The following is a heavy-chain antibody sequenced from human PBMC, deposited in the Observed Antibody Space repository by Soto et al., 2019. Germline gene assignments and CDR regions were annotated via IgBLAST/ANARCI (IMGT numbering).Heavy chain of an antibody. CDR1: GGSISSGGYY. J-gene: IGHJ6*03. D-gene: IGHD3-3*01. CDR2: IYYSGST. CDR3: GVSPAASYYYYMDV. V-gene: IGHV4-31*03. Sequence: SETLSLTCTVSGGSISSGGYYWSWIRQHPGKGLEWIGYIYYSGSTYYNPSLKSRVTISVDTSKNQFSLKLSSVTAADTAVYYCGVSPAASYYYYMDVWGKGTTVTVSS.